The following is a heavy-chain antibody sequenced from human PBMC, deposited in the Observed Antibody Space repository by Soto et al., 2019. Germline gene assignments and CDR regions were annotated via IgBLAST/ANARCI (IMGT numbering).Heavy chain of an antibody. V-gene: IGHV4-38-2*01. Sequence: PSETLSLTCAVSGYSISGYYYWGWLRPPAGRGLGWVGIIYHGGSNYYNPSLNSRVTISNAMPNNHVSMILNSVTAADTVVYYCARVGHWVLYYYASSPSTSKTWFDPWGQGTLVTVSS. CDR2: IYHGGSN. CDR1: GYSISGYYY. CDR3: ARVGHWVLYYYASSPSTSKTWFDP. J-gene: IGHJ5*02. D-gene: IGHD3-22*01.